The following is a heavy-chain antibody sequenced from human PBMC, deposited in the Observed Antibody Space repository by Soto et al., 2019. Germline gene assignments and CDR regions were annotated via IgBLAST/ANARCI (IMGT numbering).Heavy chain of an antibody. Sequence: ASVKVSCKASGYTFTSYGISWVRQAPGQGLEWMGWISAYNGNTNYAQKLQGRVTMTTDTSTSTAYTELRSLRSDDTAVHYCARGRFSSWRYYYYGMDVWGQGTTVTVSS. J-gene: IGHJ6*02. CDR2: ISAYNGNT. CDR3: ARGRFSSWRYYYYGMDV. CDR1: GYTFTSYG. D-gene: IGHD6-13*01. V-gene: IGHV1-18*01.